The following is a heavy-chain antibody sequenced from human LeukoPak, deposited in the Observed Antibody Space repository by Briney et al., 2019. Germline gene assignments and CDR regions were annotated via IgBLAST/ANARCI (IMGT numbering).Heavy chain of an antibody. Sequence: PGRSLRLSCAASGFTFSSYGMTWVRQAPGKGLEWVSAIGGSGANTYYADSVKGRFTISRDNSKNTLYLQMNSLRAEDTAVYYCARTQTEYSYGHPYCFDYWGQGTLVTVSS. V-gene: IGHV3-23*01. CDR2: IGGSGANT. CDR3: ARTQTEYSYGHPYCFDY. D-gene: IGHD5-18*01. CDR1: GFTFSSYG. J-gene: IGHJ4*02.